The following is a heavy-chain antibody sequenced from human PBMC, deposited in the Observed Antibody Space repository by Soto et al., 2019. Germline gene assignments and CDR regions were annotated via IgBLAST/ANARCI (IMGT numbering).Heavy chain of an antibody. CDR1: GYTFTSYG. D-gene: IGHD3-3*01. V-gene: IGHV1-18*01. CDR3: ARAPRFWSGYLPFDY. CDR2: ISAYNGNT. J-gene: IGHJ4*02. Sequence: ASVKVSCKASGYTFTSYGISWVRQAPGQGLEWMGWISAYNGNTNYAQKLQGRVTMTTDTSTSTAYMELRSLRSDDTAVYYCARAPRFWSGYLPFDYWGQGTLLTVSS.